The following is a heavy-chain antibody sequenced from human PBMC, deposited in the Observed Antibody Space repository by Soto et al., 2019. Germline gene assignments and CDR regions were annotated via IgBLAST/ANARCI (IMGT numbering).Heavy chain of an antibody. V-gene: IGHV1-18*01. J-gene: IGHJ6*02. CDR3: ARETFGRIAAAGLYYDMDV. D-gene: IGHD6-13*01. Sequence: ASVKVSCKASGYTFTSYGISWVRRAPGQGLEWMGWISAYNGNTNYAQKLQGRVTMTTDTSTSTAYMELRSLRSDDTAVYYCARETFGRIAAAGLYYDMDVWGQGTTVTVSS. CDR2: ISAYNGNT. CDR1: GYTFTSYG.